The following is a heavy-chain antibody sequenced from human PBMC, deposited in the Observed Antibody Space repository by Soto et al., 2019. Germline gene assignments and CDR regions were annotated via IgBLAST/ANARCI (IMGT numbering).Heavy chain of an antibody. CDR1: GGTFSSYA. D-gene: IGHD2-2*02. V-gene: IGHV1-69*06. CDR2: IIPIFGTA. Sequence: QVQLVQSGAEVKKPGSSVNVSCKASGGTFSSYAIIWVRQAPGQGLEWMGGIIPIFGTANYAQKFQGRVTITADKSTSTAYMELGSLRSEDTAVYYCARDKLYTIPYAFDIWGQGTMVTVSS. J-gene: IGHJ3*02. CDR3: ARDKLYTIPYAFDI.